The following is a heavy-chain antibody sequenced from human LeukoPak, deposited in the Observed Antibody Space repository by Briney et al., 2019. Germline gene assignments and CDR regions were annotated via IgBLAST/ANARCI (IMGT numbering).Heavy chain of an antibody. CDR2: INPNSGGT. J-gene: IGHJ4*02. Sequence: ASVKVSCKASGYTFTGYYMHWVRQARGQGLEWMGWINPNSGGTNYAQKFQGRVTMTRDTSISTAYMELSRLRSDDTAVYYCARALYDSSGYYYFDYWGQGTLVTVSS. CDR3: ARALYDSSGYYYFDY. V-gene: IGHV1-2*02. D-gene: IGHD3-22*01. CDR1: GYTFTGYY.